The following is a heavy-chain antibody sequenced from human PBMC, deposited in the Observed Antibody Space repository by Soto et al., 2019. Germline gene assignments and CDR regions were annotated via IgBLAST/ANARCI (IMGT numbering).Heavy chain of an antibody. V-gene: IGHV4-4*02. Sequence: PSETLPLTCAVSGGSISSSNWWSWVRQPPGKGLEWIGEIYHSGSTNYNPSLKSRVTISVDKSKNQFSLKLSSVTAADTAVYYCARVAYDSSGPVDYWGQATLVTVSS. CDR1: GGSISSSNW. J-gene: IGHJ4*02. D-gene: IGHD3-22*01. CDR3: ARVAYDSSGPVDY. CDR2: IYHSGST.